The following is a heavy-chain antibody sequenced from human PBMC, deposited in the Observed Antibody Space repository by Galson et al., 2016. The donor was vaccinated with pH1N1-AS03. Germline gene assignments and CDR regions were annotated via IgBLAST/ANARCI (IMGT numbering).Heavy chain of an antibody. J-gene: IGHJ4*02. V-gene: IGHV1-18*01. D-gene: IGHD2/OR15-2a*01. CDR3: ARAFEEYLLRDYSSVFDS. CDR2: IKNNNDNT. Sequence: SCKDSGYTFSNYGITWVRQAPGQGLQWMGWIKNNNDNTIYGQNFQGRVTLTTDPSTYTAYMELKNLRSDDTGVYYCARAFEEYLLRDYSSVFDSWGQGTLVTVSS. CDR1: GYTFSNYG.